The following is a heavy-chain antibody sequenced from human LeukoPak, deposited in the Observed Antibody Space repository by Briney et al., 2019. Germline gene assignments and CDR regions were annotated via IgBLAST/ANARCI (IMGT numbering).Heavy chain of an antibody. D-gene: IGHD6-13*01. V-gene: IGHV3-23*01. CDR1: GLTFSSYA. CDR3: AKGGAIAAAAHGVAVPDY. J-gene: IGHJ4*02. Sequence: GGSLRLSCAASGLTFSSYAMSWVRQTPGKGLEWVSAINGSGGRTYYADSVKGRFTISRDNSKNTLYLQMNSLRAEDTAVYYCAKGGAIAAAAHGVAVPDYCGQGTLVTVSS. CDR2: INGSGGRT.